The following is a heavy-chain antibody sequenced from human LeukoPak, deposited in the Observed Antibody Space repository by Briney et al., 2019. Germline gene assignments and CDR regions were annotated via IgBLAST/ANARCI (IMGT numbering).Heavy chain of an antibody. CDR2: INPSGGST. Sequence: ASVKVSCKASGYTFTSYYMHWVRQAPGQGLEWMGIINPSGGSTSYAQKFQGRVTMTRDMSTSTVYMELCSLRSEDTAVYYCARDLKQMVRGEEDWFDPWGQGTLVTVSS. V-gene: IGHV1-46*01. D-gene: IGHD3-10*01. CDR3: ARDLKQMVRGEEDWFDP. J-gene: IGHJ5*02. CDR1: GYTFTSYY.